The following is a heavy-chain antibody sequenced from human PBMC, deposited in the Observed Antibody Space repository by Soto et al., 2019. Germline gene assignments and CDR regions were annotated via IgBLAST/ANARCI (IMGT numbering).Heavy chain of an antibody. CDR2: IIPIFGTA. CDR1: GGTFSSYA. CDR3: ARTYGDYVSDGYGMDV. D-gene: IGHD4-17*01. J-gene: IGHJ6*02. Sequence: SVKVSCKASGGTFSSYAISWVRQAPGQGLEWMGGIIPIFGTANYAQKFQGRVTITADKSTSTAYMELSSLRSEDTAVYYCARTYGDYVSDGYGMDVWGQGTTVTVSS. V-gene: IGHV1-69*06.